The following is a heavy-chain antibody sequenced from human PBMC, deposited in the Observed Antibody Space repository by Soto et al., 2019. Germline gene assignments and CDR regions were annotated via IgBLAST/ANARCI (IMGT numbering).Heavy chain of an antibody. D-gene: IGHD2-15*01. J-gene: IGHJ4*02. CDR1: GGTFSSYT. V-gene: IGHV1-69*04. Sequence: GASGKVSCKASGGTFSSYTISWGRQAPGQGLEWMGRIIPILGIANYAQKFQGRVTITADKSTSTAYMELSSLRSEDTAVYYCARDSATPFDYWGQGTLVTVSS. CDR2: IIPILGIA. CDR3: ARDSATPFDY.